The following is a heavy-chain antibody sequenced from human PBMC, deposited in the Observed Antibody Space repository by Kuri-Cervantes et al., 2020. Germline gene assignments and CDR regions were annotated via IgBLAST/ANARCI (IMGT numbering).Heavy chain of an antibody. CDR2: INPNSGGT. Sequence: ASVKVSCKASGYTFTSYAMNWVRQAPGQGLEWMGWINPNSGGTNYAQKFQGWVTMTRDTSISTAYMELSRLRSDDTAVYYCARGYTYYYGSGSYYTVRFDPWGQGTLVTVSS. CDR3: ARGYTYYYGSGSYYTVRFDP. J-gene: IGHJ5*02. D-gene: IGHD3-10*01. CDR1: GYTFTSYA. V-gene: IGHV1-2*04.